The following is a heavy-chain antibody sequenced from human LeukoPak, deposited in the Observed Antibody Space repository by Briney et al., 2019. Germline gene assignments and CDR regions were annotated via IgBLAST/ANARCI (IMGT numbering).Heavy chain of an antibody. J-gene: IGHJ6*02. V-gene: IGHV3-9*01. Sequence: CLRLSCAASVYTFYDYAMRWARQAPGKRLEWGSDISWNSGSIGYADSVRGRFTNSRDNAKHSLYLQMNSLRAEDTALYYWAKDCGAEAGYGMDVWGQGTTVTVSS. CDR2: ISWNSGSI. CDR3: AKDCGAEAGYGMDV. CDR1: VYTFYDYA. D-gene: IGHD6-13*01.